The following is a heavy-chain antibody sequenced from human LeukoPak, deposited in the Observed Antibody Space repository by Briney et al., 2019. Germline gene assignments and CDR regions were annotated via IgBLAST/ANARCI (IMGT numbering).Heavy chain of an antibody. CDR3: ARGNRLYSSSWSSLPFDI. D-gene: IGHD6-13*01. Sequence: GASVKVSCKASGYTFTNYDINWVRQATGQGLEWMGWTNPISGYTGYAQKFQGRVTMTRNTSISTAYMEVSSLRSEDTAVYYCARGNRLYSSSWSSLPFDIWGHGTMVTVSS. CDR2: TNPISGYT. CDR1: GYTFTNYD. V-gene: IGHV1-8*01. J-gene: IGHJ3*02.